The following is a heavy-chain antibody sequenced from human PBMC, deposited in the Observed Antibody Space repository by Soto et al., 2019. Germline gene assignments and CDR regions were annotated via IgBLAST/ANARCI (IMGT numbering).Heavy chain of an antibody. CDR2: SITGKGDT. J-gene: IGHJ4*02. CDR3: ARGGWYAY. D-gene: IGHD6-19*01. CDR1: GYTVTSYA. Sequence: QVQLVQSGAEVKKPGASVKVSCKASGYTVTSYALHWVRQAPGQTLEWMGWSITGKGDTEYSQKFQGRVTITWDTSASTAYMELSSLRSEDTAVYYCARGGWYAYWGQGTLVTVSS. V-gene: IGHV1-3*04.